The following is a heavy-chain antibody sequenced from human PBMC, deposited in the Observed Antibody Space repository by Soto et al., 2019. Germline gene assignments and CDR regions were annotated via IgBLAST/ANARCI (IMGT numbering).Heavy chain of an antibody. CDR1: GYTFTSYA. J-gene: IGHJ4*02. V-gene: IGHV1-3*01. CDR3: ARVPAFPDGPDDY. CDR2: INAGNGNT. Sequence: QVQLVQSGAEVKKPGASVKVSCKASGYTFTSYAMHWVRQAPGQRLEWMGCINAGNGNTKYSQKFQGRVTITRATPASTAYMPLTSLLSVATAVYPCARVPAFPDGPDDYWCQRTPATLSS.